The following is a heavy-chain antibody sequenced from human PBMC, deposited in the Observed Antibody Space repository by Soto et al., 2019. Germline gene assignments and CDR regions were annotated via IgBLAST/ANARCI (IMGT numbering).Heavy chain of an antibody. J-gene: IGHJ4*02. CDR3: ARAHSGSHRGGPSFDY. CDR1: GGSISSGGYS. D-gene: IGHD1-26*01. CDR2: IYHSGST. V-gene: IGHV4-30-2*01. Sequence: QLQLQESGSGLVKPSQTLSLTCAVSGGSISSGGYSWCWIRQPPGKGLEWIGYIYHSGSTYYNPSLKSRVTIAVDRSKNQFSLKLSSVTAADTAVYYCARAHSGSHRGGPSFDYWGQGTLVTVSS.